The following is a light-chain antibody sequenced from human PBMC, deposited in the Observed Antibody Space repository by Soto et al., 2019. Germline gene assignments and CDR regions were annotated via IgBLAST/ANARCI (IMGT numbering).Light chain of an antibody. CDR3: SSYTSSSTLVV. J-gene: IGLJ2*01. Sequence: QSALTQPASVSGSPGQSITISCTGTSSDVGGYNYVSWYQQHPGKAPKLMIYDVSNRPSGVSTRFSGSDSGNTASLTISGLQVEDEADYYYSSYTSSSTLVVFGGGTKLTVL. V-gene: IGLV2-14*01. CDR2: DVS. CDR1: SSDVGGYNY.